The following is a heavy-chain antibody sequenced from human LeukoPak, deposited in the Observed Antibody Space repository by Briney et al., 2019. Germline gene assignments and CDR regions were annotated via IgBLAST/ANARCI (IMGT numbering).Heavy chain of an antibody. D-gene: IGHD3-10*01. CDR3: ARDLYGSGSYLGY. V-gene: IGHV4-59*01. CDR2: IYYSGST. Sequence: SETLSLTCTVSGGSISSYYWSWIRQPPGKGLEWIGYIYYSGSTNYNPSLKSRVTISVDTSKNQFSLKLSSVTAADTAVYYCARDLYGSGSYLGYWGQGTLATVSS. CDR1: GGSISSYY. J-gene: IGHJ4*02.